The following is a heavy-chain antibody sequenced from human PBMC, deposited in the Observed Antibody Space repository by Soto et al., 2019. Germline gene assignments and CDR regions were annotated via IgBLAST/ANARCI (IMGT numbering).Heavy chain of an antibody. CDR2: ISYDGRSI. D-gene: IGHD3-22*01. CDR1: GFTFSKYG. CDR3: ATLDYEGAVH. J-gene: IGHJ4*02. V-gene: IGHV3-30*03. Sequence: GGSLRLSCAASGFTFSKYGVHWVRQAPGQGLEWVALISYDGRSIDYADAVKGRFTISRDNSKNSVYLQMNSLRSEDTAVYYCATLDYEGAVHWGQGTRVTVSS.